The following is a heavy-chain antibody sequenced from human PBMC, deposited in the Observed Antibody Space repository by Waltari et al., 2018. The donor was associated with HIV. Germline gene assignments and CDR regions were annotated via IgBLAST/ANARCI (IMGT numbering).Heavy chain of an antibody. CDR3: AKSDFTELVRGQKAFDV. D-gene: IGHD1-26*01. Sequence: QAQLVQAGAQTQNPGWSVPVSCPGSGGAFDTFAFPLVRQAPGQGLEWLGGTAPFFGVIYAQDFNGRVTITSNPSTRTVFLELGGLRPDDTAVYFCAKSDFTELVRGQKAFDVWGQGT. CDR2: TAPFFGV. V-gene: IGHV1-69*19. J-gene: IGHJ3*01. CDR1: GGAFDTFA.